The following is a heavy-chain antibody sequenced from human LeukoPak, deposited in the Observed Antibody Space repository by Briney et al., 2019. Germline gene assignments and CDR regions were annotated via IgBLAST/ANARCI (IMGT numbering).Heavy chain of an antibody. V-gene: IGHV4-39*07. D-gene: IGHD5-24*01. CDR1: GGSISSSSYY. J-gene: IGHJ4*02. CDR3: ARTNSVEMATISGYYFDY. CDR2: IYYSGST. Sequence: SETLSLTCTVSGGSISSSSYYWGWIRQPPGKGLEWIGSIYYSGSTYYNPSLKSRVTISVDTPKNQFSLKLSSVTAADTAVYYCARTNSVEMATISGYYFDYWGQGTLVTVSS.